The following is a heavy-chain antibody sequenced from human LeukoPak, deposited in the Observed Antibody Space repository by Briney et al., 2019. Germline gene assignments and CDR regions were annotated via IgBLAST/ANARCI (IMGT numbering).Heavy chain of an antibody. CDR3: ARNSSSWYYFDY. Sequence: GGSLRLSCAASQFTFGYYTMNWVRRAPGKGLEWVSSISSSGRFTHYGDAVKGRFTISRDNAKNSLYLQMNSLRADDTAVYYCARNSSSWYYFDYWGQGTLVTVSS. V-gene: IGHV3-21*01. D-gene: IGHD6-13*01. CDR1: QFTFGYYT. CDR2: ISSSGRFT. J-gene: IGHJ4*02.